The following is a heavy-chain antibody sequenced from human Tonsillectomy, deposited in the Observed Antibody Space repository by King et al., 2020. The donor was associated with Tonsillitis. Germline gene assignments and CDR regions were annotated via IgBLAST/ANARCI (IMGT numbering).Heavy chain of an antibody. Sequence: VQLVESGGGLVQPGGSLRLSCVASGITYSSSAISWVRQAPGKGLEWVSVIYSDGRSTYYADSVKGRFTISRDNSKKSVYLQMNSLRAEDTAVYYCAKLYYYDSSGGVFDIWGQGTMVPVSS. V-gene: IGHV3-23*03. D-gene: IGHD3-22*01. CDR3: AKLYYYDSSGGVFDI. CDR1: GITYSSSA. CDR2: IYSDGRST. J-gene: IGHJ3*02.